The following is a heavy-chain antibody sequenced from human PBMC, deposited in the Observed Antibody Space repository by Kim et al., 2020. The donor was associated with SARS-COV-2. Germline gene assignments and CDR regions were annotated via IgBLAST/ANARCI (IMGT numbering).Heavy chain of an antibody. CDR3: ARRSMVQGVDY. CDR1: VESFSGFY. Sequence: SATLSLTCAVYVESFSGFYWTWIRQAPGKGLEWIGEINHSGSTNYNPSLKSRVTMSVDTSKNQFSLKVTSVTAADTAVYYCARRSMVQGVDYWRQGTRVT. J-gene: IGHJ4*02. CDR2: INHSGST. D-gene: IGHD3-10*01. V-gene: IGHV4-34*01.